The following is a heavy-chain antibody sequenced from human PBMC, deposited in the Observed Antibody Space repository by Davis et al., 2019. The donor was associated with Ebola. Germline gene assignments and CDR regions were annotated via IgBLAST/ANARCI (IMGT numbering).Heavy chain of an antibody. J-gene: IGHJ4*02. D-gene: IGHD3-22*01. CDR1: GASISSRYFS. CDR3: ARDRHDSGAFGF. Sequence: SETLSLTCNVSGASISSRYFSWSWVRQPAGKGLEWIGHIFTSGSTKYNPSLESRVTISLDTSKNQFSLRLNSVTAADTAIYFCARDRHDSGAFGFWGRGTLVTVSS. V-gene: IGHV4-61*09. CDR2: IFTSGST.